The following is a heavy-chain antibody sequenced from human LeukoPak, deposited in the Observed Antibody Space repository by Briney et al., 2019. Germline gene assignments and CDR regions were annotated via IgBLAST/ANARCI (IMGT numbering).Heavy chain of an antibody. V-gene: IGHV3-23*01. Sequence: GGSLRLSCATSGFTFSSYSMSWVRQAPGKGLEWVSAISGSGGSTYYADSVKGRFTISRDNSKNTLYLQMNSLRAEDTAVYYCAKVISGSYYYWGQGTLVTVSS. CDR2: ISGSGGST. CDR3: AKVISGSYYY. J-gene: IGHJ4*02. CDR1: GFTFSSYS. D-gene: IGHD1-26*01.